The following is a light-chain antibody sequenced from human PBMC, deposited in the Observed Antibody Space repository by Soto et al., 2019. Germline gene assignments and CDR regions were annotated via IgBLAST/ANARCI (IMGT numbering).Light chain of an antibody. CDR1: QSVSSY. CDR3: QQYSTWPPRYT. V-gene: IGKV3-15*01. J-gene: IGKJ2*01. Sequence: EIVMTQSPATLSVPPGGRATLSCRASQSVSSYLAWYQQRPGQPPRLLIYRASTRATGIPARFSGSGSGTEFSRTISSLQSEDFAVYYCQQYSTWPPRYTFGQGTKLEI. CDR2: RAS.